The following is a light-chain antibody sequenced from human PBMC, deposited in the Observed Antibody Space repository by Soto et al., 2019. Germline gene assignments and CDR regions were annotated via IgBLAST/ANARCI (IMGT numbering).Light chain of an antibody. Sequence: IEMTQSPNTLSASVGDRVSITCRASENIYGYLAWYQQKPGKAPKLLIYEASSLESGVPSRFSGSGYGTEFTLTINGLLPEDFVTYYCQHYKDLPSFAQGTKVDNK. CDR2: EAS. CDR1: ENIYGY. J-gene: IGKJ1*01. CDR3: QHYKDLPS. V-gene: IGKV1-5*03.